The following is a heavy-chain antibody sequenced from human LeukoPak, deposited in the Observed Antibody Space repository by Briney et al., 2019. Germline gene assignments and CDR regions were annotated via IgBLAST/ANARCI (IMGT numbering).Heavy chain of an antibody. D-gene: IGHD3-22*01. CDR2: IKQDGSEK. Sequence: WGTLRLSCAASGFTFSSYYMSWVRQAPGKGLEWVANIKQDGSEKYYVDSVKGRFTISRDNAKNSLYLQMNSLRAEDTAVYYCARVPVAYYYDSSGYYTAPFDYWGQGTLVTVSS. J-gene: IGHJ4*02. CDR3: ARVPVAYYYDSSGYYTAPFDY. CDR1: GFTFSSYY. V-gene: IGHV3-7*01.